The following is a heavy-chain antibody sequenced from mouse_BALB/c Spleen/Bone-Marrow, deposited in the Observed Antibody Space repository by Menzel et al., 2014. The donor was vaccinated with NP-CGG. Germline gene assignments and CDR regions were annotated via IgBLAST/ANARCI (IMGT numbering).Heavy chain of an antibody. J-gene: IGHJ2*01. D-gene: IGHD2-1*01. CDR1: GFSLIGYG. CDR3: ARVGYGNYSYYFDY. Sequence: VKLQESGPGLVAPSQSLSITCTVSGFSLIGYGLNWVRQPPGKGLEWLGIIWGDRNTDYNSALKSRLSISKDNSKSQVFLKMNSLQTDDTARYFCARVGYGNYSYYFDYWGQGTTLTVSS. V-gene: IGHV2-6-7*01. CDR2: IWGDRNT.